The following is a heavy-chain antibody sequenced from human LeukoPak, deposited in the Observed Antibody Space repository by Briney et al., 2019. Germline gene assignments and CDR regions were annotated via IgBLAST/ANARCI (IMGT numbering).Heavy chain of an antibody. CDR3: AKFFLAGVPAATDLFDY. J-gene: IGHJ4*02. D-gene: IGHD2-2*01. Sequence: PGGSLRLSCTAAGFTFSSSAMSWVRQAPGKGLEWVSDISGSAGSTYYADSVKGRFTISRDNSKNTLYLQMNSLRAEDTAVYYCAKFFLAGVPAATDLFDYWGQGTLVTVSS. CDR2: ISGSAGST. CDR1: GFTFSSSA. V-gene: IGHV3-23*01.